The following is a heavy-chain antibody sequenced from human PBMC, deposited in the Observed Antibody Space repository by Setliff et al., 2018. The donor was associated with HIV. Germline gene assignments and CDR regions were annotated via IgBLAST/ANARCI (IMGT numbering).Heavy chain of an antibody. CDR1: GDSLNSGGYY. D-gene: IGHD5-12*01. V-gene: IGHV4-31*03. CDR2: IYYSGNT. Sequence: SETLSLTCIVSGDSLNSGGYYWSWIRQRPGKALEWIGHIYYSGNTHYSPSLKSRLTMSLDRSQNNFFLRLRSVTDAETAVYYCTGGGYNGYESPFDDWGLGTLVTVSS. CDR3: TGGGYNGYESPFDD. J-gene: IGHJ4*02.